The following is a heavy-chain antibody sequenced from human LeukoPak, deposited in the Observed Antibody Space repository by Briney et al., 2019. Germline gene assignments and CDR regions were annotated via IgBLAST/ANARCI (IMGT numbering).Heavy chain of an antibody. CDR2: IYHSGST. CDR1: GYSISSGFY. J-gene: IGHJ6*03. D-gene: IGHD1-1*01. Sequence: SETLSLTCTVSGYSISSGFYWGWIRQPPGKGLEWIGSIYHSGSTYYNPALKSRVTISVDTSKNQFSLKVRSVTAADTAVYYCARAERWDYYYFYMDVWGKGTTVTVSS. CDR3: ARAERWDYYYFYMDV. V-gene: IGHV4-38-2*02.